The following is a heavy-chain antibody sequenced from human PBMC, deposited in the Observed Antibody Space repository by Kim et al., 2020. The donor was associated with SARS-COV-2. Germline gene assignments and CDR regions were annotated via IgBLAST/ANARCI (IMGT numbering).Heavy chain of an antibody. V-gene: IGHV3-21*06. CDR1: GFTFSSYS. D-gene: IGHD2-2*02. Sequence: GGSLRLSCAASGFTFSSYSLNWVRQAPGKGLEWVSSISSSSTYKYYRDSVKGRFTISRDNAKNLLYLQMNSLRAEDTAVYFCARETHGDCSSTSCYRLGYFQHWGQGTLITVSS. CDR3: ARETHGDCSSTSCYRLGYFQH. J-gene: IGHJ1*01. CDR2: ISSSSTYK.